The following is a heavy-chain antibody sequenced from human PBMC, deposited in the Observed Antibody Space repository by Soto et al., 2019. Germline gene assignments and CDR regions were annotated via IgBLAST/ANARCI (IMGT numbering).Heavy chain of an antibody. CDR1: GGSFSGYY. Sequence: SETLSLTCAVYGGSFSGYYWSWIRQPPGKGLEWIGEINHSGSTNYNPSLKSRVTISVDTSKNQFSLKLSSVTAADTAVYYCARGRQWLPHDYWGQGTLVTVSS. CDR2: INHSGST. J-gene: IGHJ4*02. V-gene: IGHV4-34*01. D-gene: IGHD6-19*01. CDR3: ARGRQWLPHDY.